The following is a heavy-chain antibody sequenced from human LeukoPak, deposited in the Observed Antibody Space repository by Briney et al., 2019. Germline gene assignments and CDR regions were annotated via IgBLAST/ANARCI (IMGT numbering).Heavy chain of an antibody. CDR2: IYYSGTT. Sequence: SQTLSLTCTVSGGSISSGAYFWSWIRQHPGKGLEWIGFIYYSGTTYYDPSLKSRLTLSKDTSKNHFSLTLSSVTAADTAVYYCARAQGSGGDYFDYWGQGTLVTVSS. CDR1: GGSISSGAYF. D-gene: IGHD5-12*01. J-gene: IGHJ4*02. CDR3: ARAQGSGGDYFDY. V-gene: IGHV4-31*03.